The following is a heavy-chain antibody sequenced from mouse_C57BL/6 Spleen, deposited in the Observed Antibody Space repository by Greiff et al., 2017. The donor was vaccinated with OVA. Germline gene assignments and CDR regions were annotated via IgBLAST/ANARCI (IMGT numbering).Heavy chain of an antibody. CDR1: SYTFTSYW. J-gene: IGHJ3*01. D-gene: IGHD2-2*01. V-gene: IGHV1-52*01. CDR3: ARSGGYDGFAY. CDR2: IDPSDSET. Sequence: QVQLQQPGAELVRPGSSVKLSCKASSYTFTSYWMHWVKQRPIQGLEWIGNIDPSDSETHYNQKFKDKATLTVDKSSSTAYMQLSSLTSEDSAVYYCARSGGYDGFAYWGQGTLVTVSA.